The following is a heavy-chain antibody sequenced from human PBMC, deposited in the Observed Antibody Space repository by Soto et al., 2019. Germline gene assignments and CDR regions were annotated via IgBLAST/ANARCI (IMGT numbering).Heavy chain of an antibody. D-gene: IGHD5-12*01. CDR1: GFTFSSYS. CDR2: ISSSSSTI. J-gene: IGHJ6*03. CDR3: ARDPATTGDNSYYMDV. V-gene: IGHV3-48*01. Sequence: GGSLRLSCAASGFTFSSYSMNWVRQAPGKGLEWVSYISSSSSTIYYADSVKGRFTISRDNAKNSLYLQMNSLRAEDTAVYYCARDPATTGDNSYYMDVWGKGTTVTVSS.